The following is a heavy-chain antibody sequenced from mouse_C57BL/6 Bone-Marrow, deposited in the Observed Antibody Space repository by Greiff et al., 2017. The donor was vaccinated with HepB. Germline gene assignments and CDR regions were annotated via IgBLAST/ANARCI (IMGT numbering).Heavy chain of an antibody. CDR3: ARGITTEYYAMDY. V-gene: IGHV1-72*01. Sequence: VKLVESGAELVKPGASVKLSCKASGYTFTSYWMHWVKQRPGRGLEWIGRIDPNSGGTKYNEKFKSKATLTVDKPSSTAYMQLSSLTSEDSAVYYCARGITTEYYAMDYWGQGTSVTVSS. J-gene: IGHJ4*01. CDR1: GYTFTSYW. D-gene: IGHD2-4*01. CDR2: IDPNSGGT.